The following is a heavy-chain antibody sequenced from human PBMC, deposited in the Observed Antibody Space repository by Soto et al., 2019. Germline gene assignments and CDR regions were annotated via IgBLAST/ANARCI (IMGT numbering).Heavy chain of an antibody. J-gene: IGHJ3*02. CDR1: GFTFSNYG. V-gene: IGHV3-30*18. CDR2: ISYDGSNK. CDR3: AKDPTYTGSYYDAFDI. D-gene: IGHD1-26*01. Sequence: QVQLVESGGGVVQPGRSLRLSCAASGFTFSNYGMHWVRQAPGKGLEWVAVISYDGSNKYYADSVKGRFTISRDNSKNTLFLQMNSLRVEDTAVYYCAKDPTYTGSYYDAFDIRGQGTMVTVS.